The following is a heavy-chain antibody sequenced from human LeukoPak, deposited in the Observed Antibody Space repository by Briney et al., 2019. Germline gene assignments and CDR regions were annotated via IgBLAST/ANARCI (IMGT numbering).Heavy chain of an antibody. D-gene: IGHD2-2*01. V-gene: IGHV4-34*01. Sequence: SETLSLTCAVYGGSFSGYYWSWIRQPPGKGLEWIGEINHSGSTNYNPSLKSRVTISVDTSKNQFSLKLSSVTAADTAVYYCAAHSWVVVPAAFDYWGQGTLVTVSS. J-gene: IGHJ4*02. CDR3: AAHSWVVVPAAFDY. CDR2: INHSGST. CDR1: GGSFSGYY.